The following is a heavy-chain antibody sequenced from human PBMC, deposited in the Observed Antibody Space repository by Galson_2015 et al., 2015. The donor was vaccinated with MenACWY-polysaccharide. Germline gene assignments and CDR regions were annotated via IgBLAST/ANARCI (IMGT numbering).Heavy chain of an antibody. Sequence: LSLTCTVSPDSIRSSYWSWIRQSAAKGLAYIGRIHATGSTAYNPSFRGRVAMSVDLPRNQLSLRLTSMTASDTAMYYCARRSLDNWYFDLWGRGTLVIVSS. V-gene: IGHV4-4*07. CDR2: IHATGST. J-gene: IGHJ2*01. D-gene: IGHD1-1*01. CDR3: ARRSLDNWYFDL. CDR1: PDSIRSSY.